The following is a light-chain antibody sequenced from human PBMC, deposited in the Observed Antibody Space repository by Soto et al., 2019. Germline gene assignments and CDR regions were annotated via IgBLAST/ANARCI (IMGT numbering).Light chain of an antibody. CDR3: QQSYNSPHT. CDR2: AAS. J-gene: IGKJ1*01. V-gene: IGKV1-6*01. CDR1: QGIRND. Sequence: AIQMTQSPSSLSASVGDRVTITCRASQGIRNDLDWFQQKPGKAPKLLIYAASNLQSGVPARFSGSGSGTDFTLTISSLQPEDFATYSCQQSYNSPHTFGRGTKVEIK.